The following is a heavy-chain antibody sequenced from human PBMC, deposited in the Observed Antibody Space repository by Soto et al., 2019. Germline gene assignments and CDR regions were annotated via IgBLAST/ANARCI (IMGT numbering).Heavy chain of an antibody. CDR3: ARHETLIKWLRLRGWFDP. D-gene: IGHD5-12*01. J-gene: IGHJ5*02. V-gene: IGHV4-34*01. CDR2: INHSGST. CDR1: GGSFSGYY. Sequence: QVQLQQWGAGLLKPSETLSLTCAVYGGSFSGYYWSWIRQPPGKGLEWIGEINHSGSTNYNPSLKSRVPISVDTSKNQFSLKLSSVTAADTAVYYCARHETLIKWLRLRGWFDPWGQGTLVTVSS.